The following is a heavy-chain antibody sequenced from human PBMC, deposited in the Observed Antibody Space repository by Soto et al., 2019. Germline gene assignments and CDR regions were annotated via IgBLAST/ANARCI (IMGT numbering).Heavy chain of an antibody. J-gene: IGHJ4*02. CDR1: GFTFSSYA. CDR3: AKDPDYCGGGSCYSVFDY. Sequence: EVQLLESGGGLVQPGGSLRLSCAASGFTFSSYAMSWVRQAPGKGLEWVSAISGSGGSTYYADSVKGRFTISRDNSKNTLYLQMNSLRGEDTAVYDCAKDPDYCGGGSCYSVFDYWGQGTLVTVVS. CDR2: ISGSGGST. V-gene: IGHV3-23*01. D-gene: IGHD2-15*01.